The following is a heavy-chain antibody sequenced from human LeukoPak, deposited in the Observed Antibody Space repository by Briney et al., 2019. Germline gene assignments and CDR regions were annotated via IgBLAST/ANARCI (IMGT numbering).Heavy chain of an antibody. CDR3: ARDALLRYFDWLSSPNMDV. V-gene: IGHV3-30*02. CDR1: GFTFSSYG. J-gene: IGHJ6*03. Sequence: GGSLRLSCAASGFTFSSYGMPWVRQAPGKGLEWVAFIRYDGSNKYYADSVKGRFIISRDNSKNTLYLQMNSLRAEDTAVYYCARDALLRYFDWLSSPNMDVWGKGTTVTVSS. D-gene: IGHD3-9*01. CDR2: IRYDGSNK.